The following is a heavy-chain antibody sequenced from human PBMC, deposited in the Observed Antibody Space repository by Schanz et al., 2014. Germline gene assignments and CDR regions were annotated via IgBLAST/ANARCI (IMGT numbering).Heavy chain of an antibody. CDR2: VSSDGNND. CDR1: GFTFSTHA. D-gene: IGHD6-25*01. V-gene: IGHV3-30*18. J-gene: IGHJ4*02. CDR3: AKVRYSSGWRGDYFDE. Sequence: VHLVESGGGLVQPGGSLRLSCAASGFTFSTHAMPWVRQAPGKGLEWVALVSSDGNNDYYTDSVKGRFTISRDNSKNTLYLQMDSLRAEDTAVYYCAKVRYSSGWRGDYFDEWGQGTLVTVSS.